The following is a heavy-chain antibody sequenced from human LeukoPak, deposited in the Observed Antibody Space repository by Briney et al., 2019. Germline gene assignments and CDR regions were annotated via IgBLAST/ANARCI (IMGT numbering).Heavy chain of an antibody. CDR3: ARGPDTAMVHFDY. CDR1: GGSLSSGDYY. CDR2: IYYSGST. D-gene: IGHD5-18*01. V-gene: IGHV4-30-4*08. J-gene: IGHJ4*02. Sequence: SSETLSLTCTVSGGSLSSGDYYWSWIRQPPGKGLEWVVYIYYSGSTYYNPSLKSRVTISVDTSKNQFSLKLSSVTAADTAVYYCARGPDTAMVHFDYWGQGTLVTVSS.